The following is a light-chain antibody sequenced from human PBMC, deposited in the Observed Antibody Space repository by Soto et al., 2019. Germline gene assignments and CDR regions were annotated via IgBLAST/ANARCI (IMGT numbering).Light chain of an antibody. J-gene: IGLJ1*01. Sequence: QSALTQPASVPGSPGQSITISCTGTSSDVGGYNYVSWYQQHPGKAPKLMIYEVSNRPSGVSNRFSGSKSGNTASLTISGLPAEDEADYYCSSYTSSSTLVFGTGTKVTVL. V-gene: IGLV2-14*01. CDR1: SSDVGGYNY. CDR3: SSYTSSSTLV. CDR2: EVS.